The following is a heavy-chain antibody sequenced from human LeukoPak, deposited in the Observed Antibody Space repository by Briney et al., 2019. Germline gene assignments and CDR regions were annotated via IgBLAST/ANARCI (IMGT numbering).Heavy chain of an antibody. D-gene: IGHD3-9*01. J-gene: IGHJ4*02. Sequence: IRQSPSXDLEWLGRTYYRSKWYNDYAGSFISRITISPDTSKNQFSLQLDSVTPEDTAVYYCARDVGATGWHTFDYWGQGTLVTVSS. CDR2: TYYRSKWYN. CDR3: ARDVGATGWHTFDY. V-gene: IGHV6-1*01.